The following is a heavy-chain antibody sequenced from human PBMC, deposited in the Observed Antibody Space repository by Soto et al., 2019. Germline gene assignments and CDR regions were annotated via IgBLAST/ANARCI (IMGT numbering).Heavy chain of an antibody. CDR3: AREGPASRGGYVAVDY. D-gene: IGHD6-19*01. CDR2: IGAYNGNT. J-gene: IGHJ4*02. V-gene: IGHV1-18*01. Sequence: QVQLVQSGAEVKKPGASVKVSCKASGYTFTSYGISWVRQAPGQGLEWLGWIGAYNGNTNDAQKLQGRVTLTTDTSASTAYMDLRSLRSDDAAVYYCAREGPASRGGYVAVDYWGQGTLFAVAS. CDR1: GYTFTSYG.